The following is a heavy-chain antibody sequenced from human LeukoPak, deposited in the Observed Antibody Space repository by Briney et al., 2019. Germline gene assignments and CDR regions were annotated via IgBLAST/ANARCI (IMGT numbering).Heavy chain of an antibody. CDR3: ARGPMATTPRTYNWFDP. J-gene: IGHJ5*02. Sequence: ASVKGSCKASGYTFTGYYMHWVRQAPGQGLEWMGWINPNSGGTIYAQNFQGRVTMTRDTSISTAYMELSRLTSDDTAVYYCARGPMATTPRTYNWFDPWGQGTLVTVSS. D-gene: IGHD5-24*01. CDR2: INPNSGGT. CDR1: GYTFTGYY. V-gene: IGHV1-2*02.